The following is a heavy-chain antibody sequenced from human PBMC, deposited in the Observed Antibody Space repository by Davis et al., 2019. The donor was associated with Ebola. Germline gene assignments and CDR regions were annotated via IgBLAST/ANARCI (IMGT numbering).Heavy chain of an antibody. CDR1: GFSFSSYE. D-gene: IGHD4-17*01. CDR3: ALTTVTAHNFDY. Sequence: PGGSLRLSCAASGFSFSSYEMTWVRQAPGGGLEWVSYIGPSGSDIAYADSVRGRFTISRDNAKNSLFLQMSTLRAEDAAVYYCALTTVTAHNFDYWGQGTLVIVSS. V-gene: IGHV3-48*03. J-gene: IGHJ4*02. CDR2: IGPSGSDI.